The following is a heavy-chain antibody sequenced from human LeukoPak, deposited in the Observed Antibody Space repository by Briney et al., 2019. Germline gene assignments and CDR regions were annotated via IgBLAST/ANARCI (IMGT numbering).Heavy chain of an antibody. D-gene: IGHD3-10*01. CDR3: ARAAAGWYYGSGSYYKLAYYYYYMDV. V-gene: IGHV4-34*01. Sequence: PSETLSLTCAVYGGSFSGYYWSWIRQPPGKGLEWIGEINHSGSTNYNPSLKSRVTISVDTSKNQFSLKLSSVTAADTAVYYCARAAAGWYYGSGSYYKLAYYYYYMDVWGKGTTVTISS. J-gene: IGHJ6*03. CDR2: INHSGST. CDR1: GGSFSGYY.